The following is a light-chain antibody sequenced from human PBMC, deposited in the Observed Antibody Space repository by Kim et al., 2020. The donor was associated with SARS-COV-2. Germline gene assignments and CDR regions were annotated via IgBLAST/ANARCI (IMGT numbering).Light chain of an antibody. V-gene: IGLV1-40*01. CDR3: QSIDKPLNGYV. CDR1: RTNIGAGYD. J-gene: IGLJ1*01. CDR2: SSG. Sequence: QAVPSACTGSRTNIGAGYDVNWYQQLPGKAPKVLIYSSGNRPSGVPDRFSGSKSGTPASLTFTGLQAEDEADYYCQSIDKPLNGYVFGTGTKVTV.